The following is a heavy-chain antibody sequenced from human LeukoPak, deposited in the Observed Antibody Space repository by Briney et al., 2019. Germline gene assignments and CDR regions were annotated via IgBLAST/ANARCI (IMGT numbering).Heavy chain of an antibody. CDR1: GGSISSSSYY. V-gene: IGHV4-39*01. Sequence: KSSETLSLTCTVSGGSISSSSYYWGWIRQPPGKGLEWIGSIYYSGSTYYNPSLKSRVTISVDTSKNQFSLKLSSVTAADTAVYYCARQPRWDCSGGSCYSGDAFDIWGQGTMVTVSS. J-gene: IGHJ3*02. D-gene: IGHD2-15*01. CDR3: ARQPRWDCSGGSCYSGDAFDI. CDR2: IYYSGST.